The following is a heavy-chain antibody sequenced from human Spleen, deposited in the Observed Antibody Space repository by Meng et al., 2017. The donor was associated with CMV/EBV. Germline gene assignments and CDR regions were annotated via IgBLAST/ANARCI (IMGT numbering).Heavy chain of an antibody. CDR2: ISSRGRTI. CDR3: AKVSLLYDTSAYDC. J-gene: IGHJ4*02. CDR1: GVTFSEYY. V-gene: IGHV3-11*04. D-gene: IGHD3-22*01. Sequence: SGVTFSEYYMNWIRQAPGKGLGWVSQISSRGRTIYYADSVKGRLTISRDNAKKSLYLKMNSLRAEETAVYYCAKVSLLYDTSAYDCWGQGTLVTVSS.